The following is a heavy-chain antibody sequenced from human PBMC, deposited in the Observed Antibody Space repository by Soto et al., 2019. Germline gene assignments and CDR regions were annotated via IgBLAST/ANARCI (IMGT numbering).Heavy chain of an antibody. CDR2: IYYSGST. V-gene: IGHV4-39*01. D-gene: IGHD2-2*01. CDR1: GGSISSSSYY. J-gene: IGHJ6*03. CDR3: ASQDIVVVPAASYYYYYYMDV. Sequence: SETLSLTCTVSGGSISSSSYYWGWIRQPPGKGLEWIGSIYYSGSTYYNPSLKSRVTISVDTSKNQFSLKLSSVTAADTAVYYCASQDIVVVPAASYYYYYYMDVWGKGTTVTVSS.